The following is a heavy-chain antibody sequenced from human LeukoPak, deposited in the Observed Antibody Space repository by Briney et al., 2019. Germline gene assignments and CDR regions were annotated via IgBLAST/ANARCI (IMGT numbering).Heavy chain of an antibody. V-gene: IGHV5-51*01. J-gene: IGHJ4*02. CDR1: GYSFTSYW. D-gene: IGHD6-6*01. CDR3: ARRSTIATRLFDY. CDR2: IYPGDSDT. Sequence: GESLKISCKGSGYSFTSYWIDWVRQMPGKGLEWMGIIYPGDSDTRYSPSFQGQVTISADKSIFTAYLQWSSLKASDTAIYYCARRSTIATRLFDYWGQGTLVTVSS.